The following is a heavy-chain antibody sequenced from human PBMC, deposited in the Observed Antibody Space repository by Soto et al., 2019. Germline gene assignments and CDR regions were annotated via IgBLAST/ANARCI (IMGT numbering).Heavy chain of an antibody. CDR1: GFTFSSYG. CDR3: AKEASRRVDTAMAY. D-gene: IGHD5-18*01. CDR2: ISYDGSNK. V-gene: IGHV3-30*18. J-gene: IGHJ4*02. Sequence: GSLRLSCAASGFTFSSYGMHWVRQAPGKGLEWVAVISYDGSNKYYADSVKGRFTISRDNSKNTLYLQMNSLRAEDTAVYYCAKEASRRVDTAMAYWGQGTLVTVSS.